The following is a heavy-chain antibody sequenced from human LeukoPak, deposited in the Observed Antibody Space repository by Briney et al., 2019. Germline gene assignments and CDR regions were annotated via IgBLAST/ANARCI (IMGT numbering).Heavy chain of an antibody. CDR1: GFTFSSYS. V-gene: IGHV3-21*01. CDR3: AGERNGHGGNSEYYYYGMDV. J-gene: IGHJ6*02. Sequence: PGGSLRLSCAASGFTFSSYSMNWVRQAPGKGLEWVSSISSSSYIYYADSVKGRFTISRDNAKNPLYLQMNSLRAEDTAVYYCAGERNGHGGNSEYYYYGMDVWGQGTTVTVSS. CDR2: ISSSSYI. D-gene: IGHD4-23*01.